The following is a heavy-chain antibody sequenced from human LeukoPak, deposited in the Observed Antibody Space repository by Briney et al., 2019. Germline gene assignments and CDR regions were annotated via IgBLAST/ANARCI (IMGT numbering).Heavy chain of an antibody. J-gene: IGHJ4*02. Sequence: GGALRLSCAASGFMFSSNWMSWVRLAPGKGLEWVANIKEDGTETYYVDSVKGRFTISRDNAKNSLYLQMNSLRVEDTAVYYCAKEGRSLQTYWGQGTLVTVSS. CDR1: GFMFSSNW. V-gene: IGHV3-7*03. CDR3: AKEGRSLQTY. CDR2: IKEDGTET. D-gene: IGHD5-24*01.